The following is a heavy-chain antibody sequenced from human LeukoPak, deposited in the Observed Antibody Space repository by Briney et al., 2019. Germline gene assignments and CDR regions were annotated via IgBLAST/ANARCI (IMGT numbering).Heavy chain of an antibody. D-gene: IGHD6-19*01. V-gene: IGHV1-3*01. Sequence: ASVTVSCKASGYTFTRHAMHWVRQAPGQRLEWMGWINAGNGNTEYSQKFQGRVTITRDTSASTAYMELSSLRSEDTAVFYCARDADVEVAGTGDFDYWGQGTLVTVSS. J-gene: IGHJ4*02. CDR2: INAGNGNT. CDR1: GYTFTRHA. CDR3: ARDADVEVAGTGDFDY.